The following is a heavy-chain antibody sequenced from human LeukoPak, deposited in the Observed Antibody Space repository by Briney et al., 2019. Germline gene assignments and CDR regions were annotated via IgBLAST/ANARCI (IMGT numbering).Heavy chain of an antibody. CDR3: AREGFSDSSGGDYFDY. J-gene: IGHJ4*02. CDR2: INSDGSST. CDR1: GFTFSSYW. V-gene: IGHV3-74*01. D-gene: IGHD3-22*01. Sequence: GGSLRLSCAASGFTFSSYWMHWVRQAPGKGLVWVSRINSDGSSTSYADSVKGRFTISRDNAKNTLYLQMNSLRAEDTAVYYCAREGFSDSSGGDYFDYWGQGTLVTVSS.